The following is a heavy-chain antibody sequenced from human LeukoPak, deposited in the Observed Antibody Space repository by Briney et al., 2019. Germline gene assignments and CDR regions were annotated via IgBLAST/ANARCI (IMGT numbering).Heavy chain of an antibody. D-gene: IGHD1-26*01. CDR1: GFSLSTDGVG. CDR3: AHRGTYDGLGAFDI. V-gene: IGHV2-5*02. Sequence: SGPTLVNPTQTLTLTCSFSGFSLSTDGVGVGWIRQPPGKALEWLALIYWDDDKRYSPSLKSRLTITRDTSKNQVVLTMTNMDPVDTATYYCAHRGTYDGLGAFDIWGQGTMVTVSS. J-gene: IGHJ3*02. CDR2: IYWDDDK.